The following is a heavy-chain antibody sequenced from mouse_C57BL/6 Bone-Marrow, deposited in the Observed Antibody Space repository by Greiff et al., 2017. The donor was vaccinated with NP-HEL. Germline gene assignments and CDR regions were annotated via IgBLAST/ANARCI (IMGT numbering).Heavy chain of an antibody. D-gene: IGHD2-1*01. J-gene: IGHJ3*01. V-gene: IGHV2-2*01. CDR1: GFSLTSYG. CDR2: IWSGGST. Sequence: VQLQQSGPGLVQPSQSLSITCTVSGFSLTSYGVHWVRQSPGKGLEWLGVIWSGGSTDYNAAFISRLSISKDNSKSQVFFKMNSLQADDTAIYYCASFYGNYSAWCAYWGQGTLVTVSA. CDR3: ASFYGNYSAWCAY.